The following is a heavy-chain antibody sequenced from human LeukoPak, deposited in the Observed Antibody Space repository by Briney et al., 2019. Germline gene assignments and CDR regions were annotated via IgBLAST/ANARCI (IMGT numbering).Heavy chain of an antibody. CDR2: ISDGSSTI. CDR1: GFTFSNYN. Sequence: GGSLRLSCAASGFTFSNYNLNWVRQAPGKGLEWVSYISDGSSTIYYADSVRGRFTISRDNSKNMLYLQMNSLRAEDTAVYYCAKDPNMYYYDSSAYFDYWGQGTLVTVSS. V-gene: IGHV3-48*01. CDR3: AKDPNMYYYDSSAYFDY. D-gene: IGHD3-22*01. J-gene: IGHJ4*02.